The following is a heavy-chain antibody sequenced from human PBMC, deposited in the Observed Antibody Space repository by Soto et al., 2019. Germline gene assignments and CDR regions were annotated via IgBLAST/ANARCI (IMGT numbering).Heavy chain of an antibody. J-gene: IGHJ4*02. CDR3: AKPDF. CDR2: IIGSGSST. Sequence: LRLSCAASGFTFSTYAMSWVRQAPGKGLEWVSTIIGSGSSTYYADSVRGRFTISRDNSRNTLYLQINSLRTEDTAVYYCAKPDFWGQGTLVTVSS. CDR1: GFTFSTYA. V-gene: IGHV3-23*01.